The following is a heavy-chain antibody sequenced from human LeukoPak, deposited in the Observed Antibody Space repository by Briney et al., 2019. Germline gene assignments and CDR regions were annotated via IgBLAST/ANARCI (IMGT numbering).Heavy chain of an antibody. J-gene: IGHJ6*03. Sequence: QAGGSLRLSCAASGFTFSTYAMSWVRQAPGKGLEWVSLIGGSDGRTRYADSVKGRFTISRDNSKNTLYLEMNSLRAEDTAVYYCAKDSSSYDWGYMDVWGKGTTVMISS. D-gene: IGHD3-22*01. CDR2: IGGSDGRT. CDR3: AKDSSSYDWGYMDV. V-gene: IGHV3-23*01. CDR1: GFTFSTYA.